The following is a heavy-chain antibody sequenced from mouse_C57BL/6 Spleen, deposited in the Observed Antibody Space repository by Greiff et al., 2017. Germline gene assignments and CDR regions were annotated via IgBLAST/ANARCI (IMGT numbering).Heavy chain of an antibody. CDR2: IDPEDGET. Sequence: VHVKQSGAELVKPGASVKLSCTASGFNIKDYYMHWVKQRTEQGLEWIGRIDPEDGETKYAPKFQGKATITADTSSNTAYLQLSSLTSEDTAVYYCASDYGARYAMDYWGQGTSVTVSS. CDR1: GFNIKDYY. CDR3: ASDYGARYAMDY. J-gene: IGHJ4*01. D-gene: IGHD2-4*01. V-gene: IGHV14-2*01.